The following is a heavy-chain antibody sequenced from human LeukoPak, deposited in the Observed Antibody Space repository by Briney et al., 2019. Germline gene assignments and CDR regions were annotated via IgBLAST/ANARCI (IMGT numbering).Heavy chain of an antibody. D-gene: IGHD3-3*01. J-gene: IGHJ6*03. CDR3: ARDRDDFWSLAYYYYMDV. V-gene: IGHV3-7*01. CDR1: GFTFSSYW. CDR2: IKQDGSEK. Sequence: GGSLRLSCAASGFTFSSYWMSWVRQAPGKGLEWVGNIKQDGSEKYYVDSVKGRFTISRDNAKNSLYLQMNSLRAEDTAVYYCARDRDDFWSLAYYYYMDVWGKGTTVTVSS.